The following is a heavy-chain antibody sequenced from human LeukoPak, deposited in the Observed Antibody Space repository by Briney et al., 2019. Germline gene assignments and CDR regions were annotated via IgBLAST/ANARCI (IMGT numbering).Heavy chain of an antibody. CDR3: ARQGGGFWYFDL. Sequence: SETLSPTCTVSGGSISSYYWSWIRQPPGKGLEWIGYIYYSGSTNYNPSLKSRVTISVDTSKNQFSLKLSSVTAPDTAVYYCARQGGGFWYFDLWGRGTLVTVSS. J-gene: IGHJ2*01. D-gene: IGHD6-25*01. CDR1: GGSISSYY. V-gene: IGHV4-59*08. CDR2: IYYSGST.